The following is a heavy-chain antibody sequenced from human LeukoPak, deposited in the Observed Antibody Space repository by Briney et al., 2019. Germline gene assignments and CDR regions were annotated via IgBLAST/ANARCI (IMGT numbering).Heavy chain of an antibody. D-gene: IGHD2-21*02. CDR1: GGSFSGYY. V-gene: IGHV4-34*01. J-gene: IGHJ6*04. CDR3: ARGFAYCGGDCYSPWGLDV. Sequence: PSETLSLTCAVYGGSFSGYYWSWIRQPPGKRLEWIGEINHSENTNYNPSLKSRVTISVDTSKNQFSLKLSSVTAADTSVYYCARGFAYCGGDCYSPWGLDVWGKGTTVTVSS. CDR2: INHSENT.